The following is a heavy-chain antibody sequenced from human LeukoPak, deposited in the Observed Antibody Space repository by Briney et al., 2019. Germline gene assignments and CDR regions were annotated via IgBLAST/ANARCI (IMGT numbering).Heavy chain of an antibody. CDR3: ARVFRRDGYFDY. CDR1: GYSITSYY. J-gene: IGHJ4*02. V-gene: IGHV4-59*01. D-gene: IGHD5-24*01. Sequence: SETLSLPCTVSGYSITSYYWSWIRQPPGKGLEWIGYIFYSGNTDYNPSLKSRVTISVDTSKNQFSLKLDSVTAADTAVYYCARVFRRDGYFDYWGQGTLVTVSS. CDR2: IFYSGNT.